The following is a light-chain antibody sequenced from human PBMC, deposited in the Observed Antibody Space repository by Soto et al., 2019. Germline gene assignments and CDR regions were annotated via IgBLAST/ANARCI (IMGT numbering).Light chain of an antibody. CDR2: LKSDGSH. J-gene: IGLJ2*01. CDR1: SGPSSYA. V-gene: IGLV4-69*01. CDR3: QTWGTGPHVV. Sequence: QSVLTQSPSASASVGASVKLTCTLSSGPSSYAIAWHQQQTEKAPRYLMQLKSDGSHNTGDGIPDRFSGSSSGAEPYLTISNIQSEDEADYSCQTWGTGPHVVFGGGTKLTVL.